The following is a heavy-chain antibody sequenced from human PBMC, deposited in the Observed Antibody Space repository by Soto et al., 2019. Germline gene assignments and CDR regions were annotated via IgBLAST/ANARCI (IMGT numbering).Heavy chain of an antibody. Sequence: QVQLQESGPGLVKPSQTLSLTCTVSGGSTSSDNYWSWIRQPPGKGLEWSGHIYYSGNTDYNTSLKSRLAISIDTSKNQFSLKLSSVTAADTAVYFCAREGGESSDGLYYFDSWGQGSLVTVSS. CDR3: AREGGESSDGLYYFDS. J-gene: IGHJ4*02. D-gene: IGHD3-16*01. V-gene: IGHV4-30-4*01. CDR2: IYYSGNT. CDR1: GGSTSSDNY.